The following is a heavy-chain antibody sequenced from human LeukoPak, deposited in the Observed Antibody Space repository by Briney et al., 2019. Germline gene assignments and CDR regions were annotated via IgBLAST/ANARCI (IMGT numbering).Heavy chain of an antibody. V-gene: IGHV3-21*01. CDR2: ISSSSSYI. D-gene: IGHD3-10*01. CDR3: ARDSPGFYGSGREPIDY. CDR1: GFTFSSYS. Sequence: GGSLRLSCAASGFTFSSYSMNCVRQAPGKGLEWVSSISSSSSYIYYADSVKGRFTISRDNAKNSLYLQMNSLRAEDTAVYYCARDSPGFYGSGREPIDYWGQGTLVTVSS. J-gene: IGHJ4*02.